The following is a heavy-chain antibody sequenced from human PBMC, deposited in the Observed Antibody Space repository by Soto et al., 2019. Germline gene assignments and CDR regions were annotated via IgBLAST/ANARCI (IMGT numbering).Heavy chain of an antibody. CDR2: ISYDGNNR. Sequence: QVQLVESGGGVVQPGRSLRVSCAASGFTFSDYGIYWVRQAPGKGLEWVALISYDGNNREYGDSVKGRFTISRDNSKNTLYLQMIGLRVEDTAVYYCTFGDNSFDYWGQGTLVTVSS. CDR1: GFTFSDYG. J-gene: IGHJ4*02. D-gene: IGHD1-20*01. V-gene: IGHV3-30*03. CDR3: TFGDNSFDY.